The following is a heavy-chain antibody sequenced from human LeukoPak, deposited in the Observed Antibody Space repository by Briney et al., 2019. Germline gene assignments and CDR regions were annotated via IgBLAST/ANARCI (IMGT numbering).Heavy chain of an antibody. Sequence: ASVTVSCKASGYSFTGYYIHWVRQAPGQGLQWMGRIYPNSGGTNYAQKFQGRVTMTRDTSISTAYMQLSRLRSDDTAVYYCASDPHCTNGICYSLPYYDYWGQGTLVTVSS. V-gene: IGHV1-2*06. J-gene: IGHJ4*02. CDR3: ASDPHCTNGICYSLPYYDY. CDR1: GYSFTGYY. CDR2: IYPNSGGT. D-gene: IGHD2-8*01.